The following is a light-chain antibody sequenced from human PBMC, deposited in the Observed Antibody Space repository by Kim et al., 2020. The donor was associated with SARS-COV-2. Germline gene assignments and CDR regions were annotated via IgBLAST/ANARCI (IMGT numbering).Light chain of an antibody. J-gene: IGLJ2*01. V-gene: IGLV2-14*03. Sequence: QSALTQPASVSGSPGQSITISCTGTSSDVGVYNYVSWYQQHPGKAPKVMIYDVSKRPSGVSNRFSGSKSGNTASLTISGLQAEDEADYYCSSYTSSSTRVVFGGGTNLTVL. CDR3: SSYTSSSTRVV. CDR2: DVS. CDR1: SSDVGVYNY.